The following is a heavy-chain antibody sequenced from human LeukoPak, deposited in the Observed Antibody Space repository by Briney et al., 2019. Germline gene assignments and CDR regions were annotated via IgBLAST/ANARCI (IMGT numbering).Heavy chain of an antibody. CDR3: ARGPTYYYDSSGRDAFDI. D-gene: IGHD3-22*01. Sequence: GGSLRLSCAASGFTFSTYDMTWVRQAPGKGLEWVSSISSSSSYIYYADSVKGRFTISRDNAKNSLYLQMNSLRAEDTAVYYCARGPTYYYDSSGRDAFDIWGQGTMVTVSS. CDR2: ISSSSSYI. V-gene: IGHV3-21*01. J-gene: IGHJ3*02. CDR1: GFTFSTYD.